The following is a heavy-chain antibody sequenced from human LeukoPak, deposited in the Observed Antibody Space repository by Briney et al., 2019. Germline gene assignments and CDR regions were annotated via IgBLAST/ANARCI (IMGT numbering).Heavy chain of an antibody. J-gene: IGHJ4*02. CDR1: GVTISNAW. V-gene: IGHV3-15*01. CDR3: TRDYDVLPLQD. D-gene: IGHD3-9*01. Sequence: GGTLRLSCAVSGVTISNAWMGWVRQPPGKGLEWVGRIKSKTDGGTSDYASPVNRISTISSDDSKNTLYLHMNSLKPVDAAVYYCTRDYDVLPLQDWVQGTLVTVSS. CDR2: IKSKTDGGTS.